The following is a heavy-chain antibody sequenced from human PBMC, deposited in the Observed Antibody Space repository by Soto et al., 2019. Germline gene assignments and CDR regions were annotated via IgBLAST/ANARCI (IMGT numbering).Heavy chain of an antibody. D-gene: IGHD3-16*01. V-gene: IGHV5-51*01. J-gene: IGHJ4*02. CDR2: IFPDDSDT. Sequence: GESLKISCKASGYTIKNYWIGWVRQMPGQGLEWMGIIFPDDSDTRYSPSFQGHVTISVDKSISTAYVQWSSLKASDSAIYYCFRGGVTSRTFDYWGQGTLVTVS. CDR3: FRGGVTSRTFDY. CDR1: GYTIKNYW.